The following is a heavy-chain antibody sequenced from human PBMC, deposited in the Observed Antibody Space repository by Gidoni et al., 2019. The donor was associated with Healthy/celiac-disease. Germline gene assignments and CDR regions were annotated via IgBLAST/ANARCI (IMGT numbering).Heavy chain of an antibody. CDR2: INAGNGYT. Sequence: QVQLVQPGAEVKNPGASVKVSCTASGYTFTTYAMHSVRQAPGQRLELMGWINAGNGYTKYSQKFQGRVTITRDTSASTAYMELSSLRSEDTAVYYCARENFDWFNAFDIWGQGRMVTVSS. CDR3: ARENFDWFNAFDI. D-gene: IGHD3-9*01. J-gene: IGHJ3*02. CDR1: GYTFTTYA. V-gene: IGHV1-3*01.